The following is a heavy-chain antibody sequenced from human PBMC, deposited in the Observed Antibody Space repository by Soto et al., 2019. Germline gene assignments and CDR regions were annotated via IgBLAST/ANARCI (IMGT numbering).Heavy chain of an antibody. CDR1: GFTFSSYA. CDR2: ITGSGGRT. CDR3: AKDTRYGDYVRWFDS. V-gene: IGHV3-23*01. D-gene: IGHD4-17*01. J-gene: IGHJ5*01. Sequence: EVHMLESGGGLVQPGGSLILSCAASGFTFSSYAMTWVRQAPGRGLEGVSGITGSGGRTYYANAVKGRFTISRDNSKSTLHLQMHSLRAEDTAVYYCAKDTRYGDYVRWFDSWGQGTLVTVSS.